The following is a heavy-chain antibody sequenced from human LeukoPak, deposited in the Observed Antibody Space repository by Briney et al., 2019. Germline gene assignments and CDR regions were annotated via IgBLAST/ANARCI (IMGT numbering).Heavy chain of an antibody. Sequence: SETLSLTCTVSGGSISSYYWTWIRQPPGKGLEWLGYIYYTGSTKYNPSLQTRVTISVDTSKNQFSLSLSSVTAADTAVYYCARVTVHGYSDYWGQGTLVTVSS. CDR3: ARVTVHGYSDY. CDR2: IYYTGST. CDR1: GGSISSYY. J-gene: IGHJ4*02. V-gene: IGHV4-59*01. D-gene: IGHD5-24*01.